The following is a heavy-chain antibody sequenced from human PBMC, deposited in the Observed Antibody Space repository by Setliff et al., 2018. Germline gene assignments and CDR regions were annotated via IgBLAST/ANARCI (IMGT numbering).Heavy chain of an antibody. CDR1: GGSFSGYQ. J-gene: IGHJ2*01. CDR3: ARAQVVFAISAPVWYFEV. Sequence: NPSETLSLTCVVYGGSFSGYQWSWIRQPPGKGLEWIGEINHSGSTNYNPSLKSRVSISVEKSKNQFSLKLTSVTAADTAVYYCARAQVVFAISAPVWYFEVWGRGTQVTV. V-gene: IGHV4-34*01. CDR2: INHSGST. D-gene: IGHD2-21*01.